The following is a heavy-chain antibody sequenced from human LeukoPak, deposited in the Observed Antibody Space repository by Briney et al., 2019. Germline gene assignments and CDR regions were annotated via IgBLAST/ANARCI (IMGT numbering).Heavy chain of an antibody. J-gene: IGHJ4*02. Sequence: SETLSLTCTVSGGSISSGGYYWSWIRQHPGKGLEWIGYIYYSGSTYYNPSLKSRVTISVDTSKNQFSLKLSSVTAADTAVYYCARREWLRDFDYWGQGTLVTVSS. CDR3: ARREWLRDFDY. D-gene: IGHD5-18*01. CDR2: IYYSGST. CDR1: GGSISSGGYY. V-gene: IGHV4-31*03.